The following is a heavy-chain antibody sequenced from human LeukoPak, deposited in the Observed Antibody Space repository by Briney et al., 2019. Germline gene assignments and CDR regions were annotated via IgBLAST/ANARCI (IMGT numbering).Heavy chain of an antibody. CDR2: TYYRSTWYN. D-gene: IGHD2-2*01. V-gene: IGHV6-1*01. CDR1: GDSVSSNSVT. Sequence: SQTLSLTCAISGDSVSSNSVTWNWIRQSPSRGLEWLGRTYYRSTWYNDYAVSVRGRISVNPDTSKNQFSLHLNSVTPEDTAVYYCARRLTQYDCFDPWGQGILVTVSS. CDR3: ARRLTQYDCFDP. J-gene: IGHJ5*02.